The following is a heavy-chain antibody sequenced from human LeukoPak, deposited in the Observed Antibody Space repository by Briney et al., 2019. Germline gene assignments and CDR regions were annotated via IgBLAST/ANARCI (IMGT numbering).Heavy chain of an antibody. CDR1: GYTFTNYY. J-gene: IGHJ4*02. V-gene: IGHV1-46*01. D-gene: IGHD1-7*01. CDR2: ITPSGGST. Sequence: GASVKVSCKASGYTFTNYYIHWVRQAPGQGLEWMGIITPSGGSTSYAQKFQGRVTMIRDTSTSTVYMELSSLRSEDTAVYSCARGGTPRGYFDYWGQGTLVTVSS. CDR3: ARGGTPRGYFDY.